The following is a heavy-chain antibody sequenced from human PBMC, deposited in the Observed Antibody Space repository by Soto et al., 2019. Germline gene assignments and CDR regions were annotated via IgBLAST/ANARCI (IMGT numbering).Heavy chain of an antibody. V-gene: IGHV4-59*01. CDR1: GGSISSYY. D-gene: IGHD6-19*01. CDR3: ARDQYSSGWSRSYWYFDL. J-gene: IGHJ2*01. CDR2: IYYSGST. Sequence: QVQLQESGPGLVKPSETLSLTCTVSGGSISSYYWSWIRQPPGKGLEWIGYIYYSGSTNYNPSLKSRVTISVDTSKNQFSLKLSSVTAADTAVYYCARDQYSSGWSRSYWYFDLWGRGTLVTVSS.